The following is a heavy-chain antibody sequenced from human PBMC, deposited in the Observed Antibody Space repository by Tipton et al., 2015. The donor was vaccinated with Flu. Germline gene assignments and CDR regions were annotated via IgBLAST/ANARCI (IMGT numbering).Heavy chain of an antibody. CDR3: ARYGTYDGSRYFQH. J-gene: IGHJ1*01. CDR2: IYYSGST. V-gene: IGHV4-61*05. D-gene: IGHD1-26*01. Sequence: TLSLTCTVSGGSIRSNNYNWGWLRQPPGKGLEWIGYIYYSGSTNYNPSLRSRVTISVDTSKNQFSLKLSSVTAADTAVYYCARYGTYDGSRYFQHWGQGTLVTVSS. CDR1: GGSIRSNNYN.